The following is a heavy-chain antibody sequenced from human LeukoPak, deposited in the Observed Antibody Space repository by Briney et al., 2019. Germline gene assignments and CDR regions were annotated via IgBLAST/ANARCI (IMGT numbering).Heavy chain of an antibody. J-gene: IGHJ4*02. D-gene: IGHD3-22*01. CDR3: AKDNYDDSSAYQDY. V-gene: IGHV3-30*18. CDR1: GFTFSSYG. Sequence: PGGSLRLSCAASGFTFSSYGMHWVRQAPGEGLEWVAAISSDGSNKYYADSVKGRFTISRDNSKNTLYLQMNSLRAEDTAVYYCAKDNYDDSSAYQDYWGQGTLVTVSS. CDR2: ISSDGSNK.